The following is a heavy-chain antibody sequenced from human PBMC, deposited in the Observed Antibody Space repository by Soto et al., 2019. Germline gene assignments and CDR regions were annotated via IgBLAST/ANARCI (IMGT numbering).Heavy chain of an antibody. CDR3: ARDQAAATAY. J-gene: IGHJ4*02. CDR1: GGTFSSYT. V-gene: IGHV1-69*04. CDR2: IIPILGIA. Sequence: ASVKVSCKASGGTFSSYTISWVRQAPGQGHEWMGSIIPILGIANYEQKFPGRVTITADKSTSTAYMELRSMRSEDKAAYYCARDQAAATAYWAQGTLVTGSS. D-gene: IGHD6-13*01.